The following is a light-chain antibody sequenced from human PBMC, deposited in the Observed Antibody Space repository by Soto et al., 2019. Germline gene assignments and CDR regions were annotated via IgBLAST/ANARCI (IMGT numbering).Light chain of an antibody. J-gene: IGLJ1*01. CDR2: EVS. Sequence: QSALTQPPSASGSPGQSVTISCTGTSTDVGAYNYVSWYQQLSRDPKLLIYEVSKRPSGVPDRFSGSKTGNTASLTVSGLQADDEADYYCTSYAGDNNYLFGTGTKVTVL. V-gene: IGLV2-8*01. CDR1: STDVGAYNY. CDR3: TSYAGDNNYL.